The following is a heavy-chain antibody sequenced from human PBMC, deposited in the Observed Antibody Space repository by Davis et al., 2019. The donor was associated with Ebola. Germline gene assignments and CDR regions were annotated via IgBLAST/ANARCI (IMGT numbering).Heavy chain of an antibody. CDR1: GFTFSSYW. D-gene: IGHD2-2*01. Sequence: PGGSLRLSCAASGFTFSSYWMHWVRQAPGKGLVWVSRVNSDGSNTNYADSVKGRFTISRDNSKNTLYLQMNSLRAEDSAVYYCVKGGGCSSLSCQRPEIFAYWGQGALVTVSS. V-gene: IGHV3-74*01. CDR2: VNSDGSNT. J-gene: IGHJ4*02. CDR3: VKGGGCSSLSCQRPEIFAY.